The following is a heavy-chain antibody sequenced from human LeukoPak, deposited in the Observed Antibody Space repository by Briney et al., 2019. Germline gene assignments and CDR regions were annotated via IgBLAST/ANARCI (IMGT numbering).Heavy chain of an antibody. Sequence: PGGSLRLSCAASGFTFSSYAMSWVRQAPGKGLEWVSAISGSGGSTYYADSVKGRFTISRDNSKNTLYLLMNSLRAEDTAVYYCAKDPAVAGHPDYWGQGTLVTVSS. J-gene: IGHJ4*02. CDR3: AKDPAVAGHPDY. CDR2: ISGSGGST. D-gene: IGHD6-19*01. CDR1: GFTFSSYA. V-gene: IGHV3-23*01.